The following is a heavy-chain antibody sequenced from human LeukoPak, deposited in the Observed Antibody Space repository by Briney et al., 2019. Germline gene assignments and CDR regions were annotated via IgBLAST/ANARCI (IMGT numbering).Heavy chain of an antibody. CDR2: IYYSGST. V-gene: IGHV4-59*01. Sequence: SETLSLTCTVSGGSISSYYWSWIRQPPGKGLEWIGYIYYSGSTNYNPSLKSRVTISVDTSKNQFSLKLSSVTAADTAVYYCAGYYSSGWPEGFDYWGQGTLVTVS. J-gene: IGHJ4*02. CDR3: AGYYSSGWPEGFDY. D-gene: IGHD6-19*01. CDR1: GGSISSYY.